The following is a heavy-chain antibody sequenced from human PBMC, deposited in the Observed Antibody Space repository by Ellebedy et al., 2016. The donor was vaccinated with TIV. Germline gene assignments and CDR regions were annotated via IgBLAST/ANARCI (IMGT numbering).Heavy chain of an antibody. V-gene: IGHV3-23*01. D-gene: IGHD7-27*01. CDR1: GFTFDTHA. CDR2: ISGSGATT. J-gene: IGHJ4*02. CDR3: AKGIWGLDY. Sequence: GGSLRLSXAASGFTFDTHAVSWVRQAPGKGLEWVSVISGSGATTYYAESVKGRFTISRDNTKNTLYLQMKTVRVEDTAIYYCAKGIWGLDYWGQGTLVTVSS.